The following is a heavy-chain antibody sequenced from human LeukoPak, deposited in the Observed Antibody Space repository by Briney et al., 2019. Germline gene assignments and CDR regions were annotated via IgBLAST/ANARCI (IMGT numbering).Heavy chain of an antibody. CDR1: GGSISSGGYS. J-gene: IGHJ4*02. Sequence: SETLSLTCTVSGGSISSGGYSWSWIRQHPGKGLEWIGYIYYSGSTYYNPSLKSRVTISVDTSKNQFSLKLSSVTAADTAVYYCARGELEVYYFDYWGQGTLVTVSS. CDR2: IYYSGST. D-gene: IGHD1-1*01. CDR3: ARGELEVYYFDY. V-gene: IGHV4-31*03.